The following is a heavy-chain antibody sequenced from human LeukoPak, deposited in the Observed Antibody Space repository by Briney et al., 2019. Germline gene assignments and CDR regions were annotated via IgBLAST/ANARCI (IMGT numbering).Heavy chain of an antibody. V-gene: IGHV3-30*18. CDR3: AKDRGYFDWLLNF. CDR2: ISHDGSNK. CDR1: GFTFSSYG. J-gene: IGHJ4*02. Sequence: GGSLRLSCAASGFTFSSYGMHWVRQAPGKGLEWVAVISHDGSNKYYADSVKGRFTISRDNSKNTLYLQMNSLRAEDTAVYYCAKDRGYFDWLLNFWGQGTLVTVSS. D-gene: IGHD3-9*01.